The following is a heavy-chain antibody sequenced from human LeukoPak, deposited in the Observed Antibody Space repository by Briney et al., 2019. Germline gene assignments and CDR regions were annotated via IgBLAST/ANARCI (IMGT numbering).Heavy chain of an antibody. D-gene: IGHD2-21*01. Sequence: AGGSLRLSCAASGSTFSSYGIHWVRQAPGKGLQWVSSISSMSSYIYYADSVKGRFTLSRDNAKNSLYLQMNSLRVEDTAMYYCVRVKHVADRPGAFDVWGLGTMVTVSS. V-gene: IGHV3-21*01. J-gene: IGHJ3*01. CDR2: ISSMSSYI. CDR1: GSTFSSYG. CDR3: VRVKHVADRPGAFDV.